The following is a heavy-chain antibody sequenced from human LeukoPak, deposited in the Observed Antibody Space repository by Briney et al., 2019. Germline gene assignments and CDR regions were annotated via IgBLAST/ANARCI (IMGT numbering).Heavy chain of an antibody. D-gene: IGHD2-2*02. CDR1: GFTFSSYI. J-gene: IGHJ6*02. Sequence: GGSLRLSCAASGFTFSSYIMNWVRQAPGKGLEWVSSISSSSSYIYYADSVKGRFTISRDNAKNSLYLQMNSLRAEDTAVYYCARDLRDIVVVPAAIPVGPGGDYYGMDVWGQGTTVTVSS. CDR2: ISSSSSYI. V-gene: IGHV3-21*01. CDR3: ARDLRDIVVVPAAIPVGPGGDYYGMDV.